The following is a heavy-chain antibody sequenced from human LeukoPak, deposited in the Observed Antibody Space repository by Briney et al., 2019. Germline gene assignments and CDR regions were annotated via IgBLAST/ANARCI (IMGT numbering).Heavy chain of an antibody. CDR1: GGSFSGYY. CDR3: ARESPYSSSWYLLYGMDV. V-gene: IGHV4-34*01. Sequence: SETLSLTCAVYGGSFSGYYWSRIRQPPGKGLEWIGEINHSGSTNYNPSLKSRVTISVDTSKNQFSLKLSSVTAADTAVYYCARESPYSSSWYLLYGMDVWGQGTTVTVSS. D-gene: IGHD6-13*01. CDR2: INHSGST. J-gene: IGHJ6*02.